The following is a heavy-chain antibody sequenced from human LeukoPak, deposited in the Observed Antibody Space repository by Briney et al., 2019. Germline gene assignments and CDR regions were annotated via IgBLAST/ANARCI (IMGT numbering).Heavy chain of an antibody. CDR3: ARDLVGTN. CDR1: GDSLSSYY. Sequence: SETLSLTCTVSGDSLSSYYWHWIRQPPGKGLEWIGYIYDSGRTNYNPSLRSRVTISVDMSKNQFSLKLTSVTAADTAVYYCARDLVGTNWGQGTLVSVSS. J-gene: IGHJ4*02. CDR2: IYDSGRT. V-gene: IGHV4-59*01. D-gene: IGHD1-26*01.